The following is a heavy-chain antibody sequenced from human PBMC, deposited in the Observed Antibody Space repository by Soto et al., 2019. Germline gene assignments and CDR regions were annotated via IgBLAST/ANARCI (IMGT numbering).Heavy chain of an antibody. J-gene: IGHJ2*01. Sequence: QVQLQQWGAGPLRPLETLSLTCGVSGGSFSGYYWAWIRQSPGKGLEWMGEINDRGSSNYNPSPKSRVSISVDTSKNHYSLSLRSVTAADTAVYYCARESHDILTGPPWVWYFDLWGRGTLVTVSS. V-gene: IGHV4-34*01. D-gene: IGHD3-9*01. CDR3: ARESHDILTGPPWVWYFDL. CDR1: GGSFSGYY. CDR2: INDRGSS.